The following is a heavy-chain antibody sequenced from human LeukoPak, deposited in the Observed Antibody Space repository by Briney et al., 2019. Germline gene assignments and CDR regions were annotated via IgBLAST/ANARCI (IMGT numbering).Heavy chain of an antibody. CDR2: ITSDGTST. CDR3: ASGAYRDYFDY. CDR1: GFTFSSYA. D-gene: IGHD1-26*01. V-gene: IGHV3-64*01. Sequence: GGSLRLSCAASGFTFSSYAMHWVRQAPGKGLEYVSTITSDGTSTYYANSVKVRFTISRDNAKNSLYLQMNSLRAEDTAVYYCASGAYRDYFDYWGQGTLVTVSS. J-gene: IGHJ4*02.